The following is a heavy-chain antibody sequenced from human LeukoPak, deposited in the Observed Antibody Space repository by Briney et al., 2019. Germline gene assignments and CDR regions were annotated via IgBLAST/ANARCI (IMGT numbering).Heavy chain of an antibody. V-gene: IGHV4-38-2*01. Sequence: SETLSLTCAVPGYSISSGYYWGWIRQPPGKGLEWIGSIYHSGSTYYNPSLKSRVTISVDTSKNQFSLKLSSVTAADTAVYYSARLRNYYDSSGDDYWGQGTLVTVSS. J-gene: IGHJ4*02. CDR1: GYSISSGYY. D-gene: IGHD3-22*01. CDR2: IYHSGST. CDR3: ARLRNYYDSSGDDY.